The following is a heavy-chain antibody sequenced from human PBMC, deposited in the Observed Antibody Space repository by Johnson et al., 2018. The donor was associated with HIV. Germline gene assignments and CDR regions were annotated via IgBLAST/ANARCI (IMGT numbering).Heavy chain of an antibody. D-gene: IGHD3-22*01. CDR1: GFTFSSYA. J-gene: IGHJ3*02. V-gene: IGHV3-30*04. CDR3: AKGDYYDTRAAFDI. CDR2: ISYDGSNK. Sequence: VQLVESGGGVVQPGRSLRLSCAASGFTFSSYAMHWVRQAPGKGLEWVAVISYDGSNKYYADSVKGRFTISRDNSKNTLYLQMNSLRAEDTAVYYCAKGDYYDTRAAFDIWGQGTMVTVSS.